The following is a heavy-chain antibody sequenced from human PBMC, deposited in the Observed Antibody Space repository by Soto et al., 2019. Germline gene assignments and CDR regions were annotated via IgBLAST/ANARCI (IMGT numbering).Heavy chain of an antibody. CDR1: GDSVSSSSVA. J-gene: IGHJ6*02. V-gene: IGHV6-1*01. D-gene: IGHD2-15*01. Sequence: SQTLSLPCVISGDSVSSSSVAWNWVRQSPSRGLEWLGRTYYRSRWYSDFAVSVRGRIVINADTSKNQFSLQLNSVTPEDTAVYFCARSEKDSDYYYYGLDVWGQGTTVTVSS. CDR2: TYYRSRWYS. CDR3: ARSEKDSDYYYYGLDV.